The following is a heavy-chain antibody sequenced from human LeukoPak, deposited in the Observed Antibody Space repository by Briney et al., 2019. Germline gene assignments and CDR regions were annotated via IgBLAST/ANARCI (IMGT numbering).Heavy chain of an antibody. CDR1: GFTFSSYS. D-gene: IGHD3-10*01. CDR3: ARDTHLSYAAGFDC. V-gene: IGHV3-21*01. CDR2: IGISSNKI. Sequence: SGGSLRLSCAASGFTFSSYSMNWVRQAPGKGLEWVSSIGISSNKIYYADSVKGRFTISRDNAKNSLYLQMTSLRAEDTALYYCARDTHLSYAAGFDCWGQGTLVTVSS. J-gene: IGHJ4*02.